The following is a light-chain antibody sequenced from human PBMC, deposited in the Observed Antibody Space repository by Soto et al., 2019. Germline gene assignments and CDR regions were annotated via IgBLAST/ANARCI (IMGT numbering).Light chain of an antibody. CDR3: QQCYSYWT. Sequence: DVQMTQSPSTLSASLGDRVTITCRASQSINSWLAWYQQKPGKAPKLLIYDASSLESGVPSRFSGSGSGTEFTLTIISLQPDDFATYYCQQCYSYWTFGQGTKVDIK. J-gene: IGKJ1*01. CDR1: QSINSW. V-gene: IGKV1-5*01. CDR2: DAS.